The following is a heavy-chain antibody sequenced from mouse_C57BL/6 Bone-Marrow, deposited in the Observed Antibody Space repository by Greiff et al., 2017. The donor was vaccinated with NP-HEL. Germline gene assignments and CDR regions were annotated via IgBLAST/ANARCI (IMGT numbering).Heavy chain of an antibody. D-gene: IGHD2-2*01. V-gene: IGHV1-26*01. Sequence: VQLQQSGPELVKPGASVKISCKASGYTFTDYYMNWVKQSHGKSLEWIGDINPNNGGTSYNQKFKGKATLTVDKSSSTAYMELRSLTSEDSAVYYCARWGYDKGMDYWGQGTSVTVSS. CDR3: ARWGYDKGMDY. CDR2: INPNNGGT. J-gene: IGHJ4*01. CDR1: GYTFTDYY.